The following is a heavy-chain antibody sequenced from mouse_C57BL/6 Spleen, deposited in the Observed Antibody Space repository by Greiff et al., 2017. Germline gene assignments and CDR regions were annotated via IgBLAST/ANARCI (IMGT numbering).Heavy chain of an antibody. Sequence: EVKVVESGEGLVKPGGSLKLSCAASGFTFSSYAMSWVRQTPEKRLEWVAYISSGGDYIYYADTVKGRFTISRDNARNTLYLQMSSLKSEDTAMYYCTRGDYDRVYYAMDYWGQGTSVTVSS. V-gene: IGHV5-9-1*02. CDR1: GFTFSSYA. J-gene: IGHJ4*01. CDR2: ISSGGDYI. CDR3: TRGDYDRVYYAMDY. D-gene: IGHD2-4*01.